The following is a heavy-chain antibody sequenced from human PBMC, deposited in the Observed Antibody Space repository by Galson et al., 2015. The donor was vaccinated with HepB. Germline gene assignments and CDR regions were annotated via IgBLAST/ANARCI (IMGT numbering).Heavy chain of an antibody. CDR3: IRMADLSGYSSS. CDR2: IRSKASNYAT. J-gene: IGHJ4*02. CDR1: GFTFRGSA. D-gene: IGHD6-13*01. V-gene: IGHV3-73*01. Sequence: SLRLSCAASGFTFRGSAIHWVRQTSGKGLEWVGRIRSKASNYATAYAASVKGRFTISRDDSKNTAYLHMKSLKTEDTAVYYCIRMADLSGYSSSWGQGTLVTVSS.